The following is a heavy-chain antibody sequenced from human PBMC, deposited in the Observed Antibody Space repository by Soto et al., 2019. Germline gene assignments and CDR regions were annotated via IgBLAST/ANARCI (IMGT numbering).Heavy chain of an antibody. V-gene: IGHV4-31*03. CDR3: ARIYTMTDAFDI. CDR1: GGSISSGGYY. Sequence: SETLSLTCTVSGGSISSGGYYWSWIRQHPGKGLEWIGYIYYSGSTYYNPSLKSRVTISVDTSKNQFSLKLSSVTAADTAVYYCARIYTMTDAFDIWGQGTMVTVSS. CDR2: IYYSGST. D-gene: IGHD3-22*01. J-gene: IGHJ3*02.